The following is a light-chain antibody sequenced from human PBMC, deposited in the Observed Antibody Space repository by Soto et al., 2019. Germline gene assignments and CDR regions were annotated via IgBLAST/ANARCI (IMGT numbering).Light chain of an antibody. V-gene: IGLV1-40*01. CDR3: QSYDSNLSVV. CDR2: GNS. CDR1: SSNIGAGYD. Sequence: QAVVTQPPSVSGAPGQRVTISCTGSSSNIGAGYDVHWYQQLPGTAPKLLIHGNSNRPSGVPDRFSGSKSGTSASLAITGLQAEDEADYYCQSYDSNLSVVFGGGTKVTVL. J-gene: IGLJ2*01.